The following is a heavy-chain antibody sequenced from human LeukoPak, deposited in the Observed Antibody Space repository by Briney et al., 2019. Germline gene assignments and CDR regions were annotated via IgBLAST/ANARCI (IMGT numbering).Heavy chain of an antibody. D-gene: IGHD6-13*01. Sequence: ETLSLTCAVYGGSFSGYYWSWIRQPPGKGLEWIGEINHSGSTNYNPSLKSRVTISVDTSKNQFSLKLSSVTAADTAVYYCAREATYSSSWYKKGWFDPWGQGTLVTVSS. CDR2: INHSGST. J-gene: IGHJ5*02. V-gene: IGHV4-34*01. CDR3: AREATYSSSWYKKGWFDP. CDR1: GGSFSGYY.